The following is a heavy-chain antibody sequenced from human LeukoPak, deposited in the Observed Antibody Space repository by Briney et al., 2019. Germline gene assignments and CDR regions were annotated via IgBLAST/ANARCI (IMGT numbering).Heavy chain of an antibody. CDR1: GFTFSSYA. D-gene: IGHD3-22*01. CDR2: ISGSGGST. V-gene: IGHV3-23*01. Sequence: PGGSLRLSCAASGFTFSSYAMSWVRQAPGKGLEWVSAISGSGGSTYYADSVKGRFTISRDNSKNTLYLQMNSLRAEDTAVYYCAKDPGRGVVVRRGVSWGQGTLVTVSS. CDR3: AKDPGRGVVVRRGVS. J-gene: IGHJ5*02.